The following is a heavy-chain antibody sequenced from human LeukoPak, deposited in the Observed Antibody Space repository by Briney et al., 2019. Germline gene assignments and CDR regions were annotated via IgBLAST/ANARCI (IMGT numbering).Heavy chain of an antibody. V-gene: IGHV1-18*04. CDR1: GYTFTSYG. Sequence: ASVKVSCKASGYTFTSYGISWVRQAPGQGLEWMGWISAYNGNTNYAQKFQGRVTMTTDTSTSTAYMELRSLRSDDTAVYYCARAKRGYSGYDFTEVIDYWGQGTLVTVSS. J-gene: IGHJ4*02. CDR3: ARAKRGYSGYDFTEVIDY. D-gene: IGHD5-12*01. CDR2: ISAYNGNT.